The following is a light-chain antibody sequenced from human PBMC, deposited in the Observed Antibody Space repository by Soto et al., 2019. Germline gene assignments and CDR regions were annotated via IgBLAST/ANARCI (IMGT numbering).Light chain of an antibody. Sequence: AIQMTQSPSSLSASVGDRVTITCRASQAIRNDLGGYQQRPGKAPKLLIYAASNLHSGVPSRFSGSGSGTDFPLTISSLQPEDFATYYCQQDHDYPWTFGQGTKLEI. J-gene: IGKJ1*01. CDR2: AAS. V-gene: IGKV1-6*01. CDR1: QAIRND. CDR3: QQDHDYPWT.